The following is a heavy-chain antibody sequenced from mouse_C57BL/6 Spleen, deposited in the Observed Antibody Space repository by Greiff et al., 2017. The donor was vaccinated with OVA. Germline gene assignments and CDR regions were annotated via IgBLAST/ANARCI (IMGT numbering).Heavy chain of an antibody. CDR1: GYTFTSYT. D-gene: IGHD1-1*01. J-gene: IGHJ4*01. CDR3: ARGRYYGSSSYYAMDY. Sequence: QVQLQQSGAELARPGASVKMSCKASGYTFTSYTMHWVKQRPGQGLEWIGYINPSSGYTKYNQKFKDKATLTADKSSSTAYMQLSSLTSEDSAVYYCARGRYYGSSSYYAMDYWGQGTSVTVSS. V-gene: IGHV1-4*01. CDR2: INPSSGYT.